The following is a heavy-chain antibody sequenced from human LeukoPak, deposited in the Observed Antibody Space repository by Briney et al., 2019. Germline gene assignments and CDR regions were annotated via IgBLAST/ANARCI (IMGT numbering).Heavy chain of an antibody. CDR1: GFTLSSNW. J-gene: IGHJ4*02. V-gene: IGHV3-74*01. CDR2: FYSDGGRT. CDR3: GRGRNYGSGSYVFDY. Sequence: GGSLRLSCAGSGFTLSSNWMHWVRQAPGKGLVWVARFYSDGGRTNYADSVKGRFTISGDNAKNTQYLQMSSLRAEDTAVYYCGRGRNYGSGSYVFDYWGQGILVTVSS. D-gene: IGHD3-10*01.